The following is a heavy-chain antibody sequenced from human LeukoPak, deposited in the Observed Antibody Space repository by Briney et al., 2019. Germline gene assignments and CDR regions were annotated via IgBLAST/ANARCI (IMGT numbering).Heavy chain of an antibody. V-gene: IGHV4-30-2*01. D-gene: IGHD5/OR15-5a*01. CDR1: GGSISSGGYS. CDR3: ARVSFYESYYYMDV. Sequence: SETLSLTCAVSGGSISSGGYSWSWIRQPPGKGLEWIGYIYHSGSTNYNPSLKSRVTMSVDTSKNQFSLKLSSVTAADTAVYYCARVSFYESYYYMDVWGKGTTVTVSS. CDR2: IYHSGST. J-gene: IGHJ6*03.